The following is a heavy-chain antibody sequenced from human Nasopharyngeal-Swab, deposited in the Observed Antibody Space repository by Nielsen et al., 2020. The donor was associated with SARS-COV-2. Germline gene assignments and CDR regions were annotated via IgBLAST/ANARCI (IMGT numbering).Heavy chain of an antibody. D-gene: IGHD3-22*01. V-gene: IGHV5-51*01. CDR2: TSRGDSDT. Sequence: LTICCKNSGYSFPNYWINWVRQMRGKRQEWMGITSRGDSDTRYNPSFQGQVTISADKSISTAYLQWSDLKASDTVMKYCERSMDPHSSGPFNYLGQGTVGSVSS. CDR1: GYSFPNYW. J-gene: IGHJ4*02. CDR3: ERSMDPHSSGPFNY.